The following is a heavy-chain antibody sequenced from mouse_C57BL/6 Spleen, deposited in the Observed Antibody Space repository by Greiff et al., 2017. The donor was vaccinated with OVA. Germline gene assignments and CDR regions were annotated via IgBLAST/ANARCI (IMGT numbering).Heavy chain of an antibody. CDR3: AIRGDGYYDYAMDY. CDR2: ISYDGSN. D-gene: IGHD2-3*01. V-gene: IGHV3-6*01. J-gene: IGHJ4*01. CDR1: GYSITSGYY. Sequence: EVQLQESGPGLVKPSQSLSLTCSVTGYSITSGYYWNWIRQFPGNKLEWMGYISYDGSNNYNPSLKNRISITRDTSKNQFFLKLNSVTTEDTATYYCAIRGDGYYDYAMDYWGQGTSVTVSS.